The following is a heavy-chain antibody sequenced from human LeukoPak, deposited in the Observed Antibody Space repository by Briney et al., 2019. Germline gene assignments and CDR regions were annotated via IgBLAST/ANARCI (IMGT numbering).Heavy chain of an antibody. D-gene: IGHD6-19*01. CDR2: IYYRGST. Sequence: SETLTLTCTVFNDSISCATYYWGWIRQPPGKGLEWIGSIYYRGSTYYSPSLKSRVTISVDMSKSHFSLKLNSVTAADTAVYYCARHSSGWYSPFDDWGQGTLVTVSS. J-gene: IGHJ4*02. CDR3: ARHSSGWYSPFDD. V-gene: IGHV4-39*01. CDR1: NDSISCATYY.